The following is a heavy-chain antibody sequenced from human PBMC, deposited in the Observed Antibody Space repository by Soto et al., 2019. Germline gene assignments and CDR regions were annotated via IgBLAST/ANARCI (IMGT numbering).Heavy chain of an antibody. CDR1: GGSISSYY. Sequence: SETLSLTCTVSGGSISSYYWSWIRQPPGKGLEWIGYIYYSGSTNYNPSLKSRVTISVDTAKNQFSLKLSSVTAADSAVYYCARGGRGTGDAFDIWGQGTMVTVSS. J-gene: IGHJ3*02. CDR3: ARGGRGTGDAFDI. D-gene: IGHD3-10*01. V-gene: IGHV4-59*01. CDR2: IYYSGST.